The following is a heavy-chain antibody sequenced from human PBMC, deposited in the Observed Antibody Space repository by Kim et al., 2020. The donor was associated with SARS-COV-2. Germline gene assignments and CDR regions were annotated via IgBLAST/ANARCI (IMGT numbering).Heavy chain of an antibody. Sequence: GGSLRLSCASSSFTFVHFAMNWVRQAPGKGLEWISTISDSGDSTYYADSVKGRFTISRDNSKNTLFLQVNSLSADDTAMYYCAQDLNLGFDSWGQVTLV. CDR1: SFTFVHFA. CDR2: ISDSGDST. CDR3: AQDLNLGFDS. D-gene: IGHD7-27*01. V-gene: IGHV3-23*01. J-gene: IGHJ4*02.